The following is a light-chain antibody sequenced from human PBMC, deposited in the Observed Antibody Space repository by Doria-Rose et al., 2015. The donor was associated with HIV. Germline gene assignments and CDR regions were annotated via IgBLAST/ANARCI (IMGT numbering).Light chain of an antibody. CDR2: DGS. CDR3: HQYGTSWT. V-gene: IGKV3-20*01. Sequence: TQSPSTLSLSPGERATLSCRASQSFSSTYLAWYQQKPGQAPSLLIYDGSTRATGIPDRFNASGSGTDFTLTINRLEPEDFALYYCHQYGTSWTFGQGTKVEI. CDR1: QSFSSTY. J-gene: IGKJ1*01.